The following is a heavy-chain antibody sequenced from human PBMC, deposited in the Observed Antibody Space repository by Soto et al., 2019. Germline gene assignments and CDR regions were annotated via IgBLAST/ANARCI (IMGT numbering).Heavy chain of an antibody. D-gene: IGHD1-26*01. J-gene: IGHJ4*02. CDR2: ITGNSEYK. CDR3: ARSGELLQTFDS. V-gene: IGHV3-21*06. Sequence: EVQLVESGGGLVKPGGSLRLSCVVSGVSFSDYSMNWVRQAPGQGLKWVSLITGNSEYKYYAGSVKGRFTVSRDNAKNSLYLQMNSLTVEDTAVYYCARSGELLQTFDSWGQGTLVTVSS. CDR1: GVSFSDYS.